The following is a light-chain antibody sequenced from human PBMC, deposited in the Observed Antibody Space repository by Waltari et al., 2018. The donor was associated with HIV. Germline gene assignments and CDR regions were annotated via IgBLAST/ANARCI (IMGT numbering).Light chain of an antibody. CDR3: QQSYSTPL. CDR2: AAS. J-gene: IGKJ3*01. V-gene: IGKV1-39*01. Sequence: DIKKNQSPYSLSASVGDRVTITCRASQSISSYLNWYQQKTGKAPKLLIYAASSLQSGVPSRFSGSGSGTDLTLTISSLQPEDFATYYCQQSYSTPLFGPGTKVDIK. CDR1: QSISSY.